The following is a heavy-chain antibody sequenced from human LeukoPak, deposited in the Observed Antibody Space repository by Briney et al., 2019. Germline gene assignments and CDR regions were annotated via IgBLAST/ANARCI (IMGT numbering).Heavy chain of an antibody. Sequence: GGSLRLSCAASGFTFSSYAMHWVRQAPGKGLEWVSAISSSGDSTYYTDSARGRFTIARDNSNNTLFLQMNSLRADDTAVYYCASVEWFGDLTFEGWGRGTLVTVSS. CDR3: ASVEWFGDLTFEG. CDR2: ISSSGDST. D-gene: IGHD3-10*01. V-gene: IGHV3-23*01. CDR1: GFTFSSYA. J-gene: IGHJ4*02.